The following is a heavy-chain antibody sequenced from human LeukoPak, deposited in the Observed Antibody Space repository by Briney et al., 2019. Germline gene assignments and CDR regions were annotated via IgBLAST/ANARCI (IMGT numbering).Heavy chain of an antibody. Sequence: PGGFLRLSCAASGLSVSDAWMSWVRQAPGKGLEWVGRIKSKTAGGTTDYVASVKGRFTISRDGSKNTLYLQMNSLSTEDTAVYYCTGPPDWGQGTLVTVSS. CDR2: IKSKTAGGTT. CDR3: TGPPD. J-gene: IGHJ4*02. CDR1: GLSVSDAW. V-gene: IGHV3-15*01.